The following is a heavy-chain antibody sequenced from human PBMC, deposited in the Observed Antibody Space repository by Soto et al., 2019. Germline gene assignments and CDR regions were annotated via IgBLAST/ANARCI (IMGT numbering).Heavy chain of an antibody. CDR2: ISAYNGNT. Sequence: ASVKVSCKASGYTFTSYGISWVRQAPGQGLEWMGWISAYNGNTNYAQKLQGRVTMTTDTSTSTAYMELRSLRSDDTAVYYCASGLCGSSTSCNNHNYYYGRDVWGQGTTVTVSS. CDR1: GYTFTSYG. CDR3: ASGLCGSSTSCNNHNYYYGRDV. D-gene: IGHD2-2*01. J-gene: IGHJ6*02. V-gene: IGHV1-18*04.